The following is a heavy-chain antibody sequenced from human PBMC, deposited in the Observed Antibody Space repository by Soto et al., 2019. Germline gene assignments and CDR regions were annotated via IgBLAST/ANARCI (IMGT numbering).Heavy chain of an antibody. V-gene: IGHV3-30*18. CDR2: ISYDGSNK. CDR3: AKDASRGNGMDV. Sequence: QVQLVESGGGVVQPGRSLRLSCAASGFTFSSYGMHWVRQAPGKGLEWVAVISYDGSNKYYADSVKGRFTISRDNSKNKLYLQMNSLRAEDTAVYYCAKDASRGNGMDVWGQGTTVTVSS. CDR1: GFTFSSYG. D-gene: IGHD3-16*01. J-gene: IGHJ6*02.